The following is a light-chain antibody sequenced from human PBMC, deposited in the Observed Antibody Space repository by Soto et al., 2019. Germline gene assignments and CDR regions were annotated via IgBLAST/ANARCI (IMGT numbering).Light chain of an antibody. Sequence: DIQMTQSPSTLSASVGDRVTITCRASQSVKSWLAWYQQKPGKAPKLLIYKASTLKSGVPSRFSGSGSGTEFTLTISSLQPDDFATYYRQHYNSYSEAFGQGTKVDIK. J-gene: IGKJ1*01. CDR1: QSVKSW. V-gene: IGKV1-5*03. CDR2: KAS. CDR3: QHYNSYSEA.